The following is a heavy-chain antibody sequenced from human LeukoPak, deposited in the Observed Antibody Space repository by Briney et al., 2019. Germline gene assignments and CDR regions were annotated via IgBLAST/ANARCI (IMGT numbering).Heavy chain of an antibody. V-gene: IGHV4-34*01. J-gene: IGHJ4*02. CDR3: ARAPYCGGDCSRASDV. D-gene: IGHD2-21*02. Sequence: SETLSLTCVVYGGSFSGYYWSWIRQPPGKGLEWIGEINHSGTTNYNPSLKSRVTISVDTSKNQFSLKLNSVTAADTAVYYCARAPYCGGDCSRASDVWGQGTLATVSS. CDR1: GGSFSGYY. CDR2: INHSGTT.